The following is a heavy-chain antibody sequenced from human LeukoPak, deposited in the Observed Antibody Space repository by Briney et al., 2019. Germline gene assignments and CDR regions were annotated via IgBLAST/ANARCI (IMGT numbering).Heavy chain of an antibody. D-gene: IGHD6-6*01. CDR2: IKQDGSEK. CDR1: GFTFSDYY. J-gene: IGHJ6*02. Sequence: GGSLRLSCAASGFTFSDYYMSWVRQAPGKGLEWVANIKQDGSEKYYVDSVKGRFTISRDNAKNSLYLQMNSLRAEDTAVYYCAKRSSSSWYYYGMDVWGQGTTVTVS. V-gene: IGHV3-7*01. CDR3: AKRSSSSWYYYGMDV.